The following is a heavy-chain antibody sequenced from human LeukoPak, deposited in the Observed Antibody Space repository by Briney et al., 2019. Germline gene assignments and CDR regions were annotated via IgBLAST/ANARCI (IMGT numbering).Heavy chain of an antibody. Sequence: GGSLRLSCAASGFTFSSYDMHWVRQGTGKGLEWVSAINSAGDTYYAGSVKGRFTISRENAKNSLYLQMNSLRAGDTAVYYCTRVGLRVNAFDIWGQGTMVTVFS. D-gene: IGHD3-16*01. CDR1: GFTFSSYD. J-gene: IGHJ3*02. V-gene: IGHV3-13*01. CDR2: INSAGDT. CDR3: TRVGLRVNAFDI.